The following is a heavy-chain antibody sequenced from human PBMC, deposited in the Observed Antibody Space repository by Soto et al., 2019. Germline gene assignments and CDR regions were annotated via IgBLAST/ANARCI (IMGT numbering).Heavy chain of an antibody. CDR3: ASLTTVTPSYYYYTMDV. CDR1: EFTFSSYE. D-gene: IGHD4-17*01. CDR2: ISSSGSTI. V-gene: IGHV3-48*03. Sequence: GGSLRLSCVASEFTFSSYEINWVRQAPGKGLEWVSYISSSGSTIYYADSVKGRFTVSRDNAKNSLYLQMNSLRAEDTAVYYCASLTTVTPSYYYYTMDVWGQGITVTVSS. J-gene: IGHJ6*02.